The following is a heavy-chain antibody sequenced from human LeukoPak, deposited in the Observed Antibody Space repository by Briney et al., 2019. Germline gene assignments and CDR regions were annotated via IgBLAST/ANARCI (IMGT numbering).Heavy chain of an antibody. CDR1: GGSFSGYY. D-gene: IGHD2-21*02. CDR3: ARGYLAYCGGDCYSFLRAPMNYFDY. V-gene: IGHV4-34*01. Sequence: PSETLSLTCAVYGGSFSGYYWSWIRQPPGKGLEWIGEINHSGSTNYNPSLKSRVTISVDTSKNQFSLKLSSVTAADTAVYYCARGYLAYCGGDCYSFLRAPMNYFDYWGQGTLVTVSS. J-gene: IGHJ4*02. CDR2: INHSGST.